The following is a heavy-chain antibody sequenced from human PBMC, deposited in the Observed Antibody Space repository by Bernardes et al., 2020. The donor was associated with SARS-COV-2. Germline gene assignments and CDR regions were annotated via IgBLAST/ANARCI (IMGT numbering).Heavy chain of an antibody. V-gene: IGHV1-24*01. D-gene: IGHD3-10*01. CDR3: AASLNGYGSGSYYNPFDY. J-gene: IGHJ4*02. CDR1: GYTLTELS. Sequence: ASVKVSCKVSGYTLTELSMHWVRQAPGKGLEWMGGFDPEDGETIYAQKFQERVTITRDMSTSTAYMELSSLRSEDTAVYYCAASLNGYGSGSYYNPFDYWGQGTLVTVSS. CDR2: FDPEDGET.